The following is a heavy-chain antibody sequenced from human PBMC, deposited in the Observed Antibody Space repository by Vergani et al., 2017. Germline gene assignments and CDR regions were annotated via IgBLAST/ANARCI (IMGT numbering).Heavy chain of an antibody. V-gene: IGHV3-66*01. CDR1: GFTVSSNY. J-gene: IGHJ3*02. D-gene: IGHD3-10*01. Sequence: EVQLVESGGGLVQRGGSLRLSCAASGFTVSSNYMSWVRQAPGRGLEWVSVIYSGGSTYYADSVKGRFTISRDNSKNTLYLQMNSLRAEDTAVYYCASLVGLYGSGTGAFDIWGQGTMVTVSS. CDR2: IYSGGST. CDR3: ASLVGLYGSGTGAFDI.